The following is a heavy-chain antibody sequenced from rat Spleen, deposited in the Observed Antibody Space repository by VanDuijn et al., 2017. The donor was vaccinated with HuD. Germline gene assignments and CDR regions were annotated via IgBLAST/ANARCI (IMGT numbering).Heavy chain of an antibody. J-gene: IGHJ2*01. V-gene: IGHV5-17*01. D-gene: IGHD3-2*01. CDR1: GFTFSDYA. Sequence: EVQLVESGGGLVQPGRSLKFSCAASGFTFSDYAMAWVRQAPKKGLEWVASISSGGGGTYYSDSVKDRFTISRDNAKSTLYLHMDSLRSEDTATYFCARSQSGRFAYWGQGVRVTVSS. CDR3: ARSQSGRFAY. CDR2: ISSGGGGT.